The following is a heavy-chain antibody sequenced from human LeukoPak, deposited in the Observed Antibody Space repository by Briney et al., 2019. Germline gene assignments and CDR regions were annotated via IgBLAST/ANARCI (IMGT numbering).Heavy chain of an antibody. D-gene: IGHD2-2*02. CDR1: GYTFTGYY. J-gene: IGHJ4*02. CDR3: ARGRDIVVVPAAIGALVYFDY. Sequence: EASVKVSCKASGYTFTGYYMHWVRQAPGQGLEWMGWINPNSGGTNYAQKFQGRVTMTRDTSISTAYMELSRLRSDDTAVYYCARGRDIVVVPAAIGALVYFDYWGQGTLVTVSS. CDR2: INPNSGGT. V-gene: IGHV1-2*02.